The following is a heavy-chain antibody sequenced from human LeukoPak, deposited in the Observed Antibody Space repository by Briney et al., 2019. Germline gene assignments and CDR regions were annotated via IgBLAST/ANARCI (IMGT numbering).Heavy chain of an antibody. J-gene: IGHJ3*02. V-gene: IGHV1-69*06. CDR2: IIPIFGPP. D-gene: IGHD1-26*01. Sequence: SVKVSCKVSGVTFNSDAITWLRQVPGQGLEWMGGIIPIFGPPDYAQNFQDRLTISADKSTSTAYMELSSLRFEDTAIYYCARPVGATSHDAFDIWGQGTMVTVSS. CDR1: GVTFNSDA. CDR3: ARPVGATSHDAFDI.